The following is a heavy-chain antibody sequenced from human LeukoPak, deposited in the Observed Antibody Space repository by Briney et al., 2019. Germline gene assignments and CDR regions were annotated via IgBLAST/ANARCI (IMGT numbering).Heavy chain of an antibody. D-gene: IGHD6-19*01. V-gene: IGHV4-59*01. J-gene: IGHJ4*02. CDR1: GGSTSGYY. Sequence: SETLSLTCTVSGGSTSGYYWSWIRQPPGMGLEWIGNIYSGGSANYNPSLKSRVTISVDTSKNHFSLKMTSMTAADTAVYYCARLAGGSGLDYWGQGTLVTVSS. CDR3: ARLAGGSGLDY. CDR2: IYSGGSA.